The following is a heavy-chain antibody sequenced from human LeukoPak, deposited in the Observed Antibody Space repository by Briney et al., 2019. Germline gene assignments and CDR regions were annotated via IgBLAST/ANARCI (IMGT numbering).Heavy chain of an antibody. CDR1: GGSISSSSYY. CDR3: ARHRLRDGYPPGDYFDY. CDR2: IYYSGST. V-gene: IGHV4-39*01. J-gene: IGHJ4*02. D-gene: IGHD5-24*01. Sequence: PSETLSLTCTVSGGSISSSSYYWGWIRQPPGKGLEWIGSIYYSGSTYYNPSLKSRITISVDTSKNQFSLKLSSVTAADTAVYYCARHRLRDGYPPGDYFDYWGQGTLVTVSS.